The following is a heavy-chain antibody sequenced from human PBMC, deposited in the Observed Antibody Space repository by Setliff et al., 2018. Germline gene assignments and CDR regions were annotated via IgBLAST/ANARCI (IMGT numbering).Heavy chain of an antibody. CDR3: ATSVSWIQLVLYPQGHPEPFDY. CDR1: GYTLTELS. J-gene: IGHJ4*02. CDR2: FDPEDGET. Sequence: ASVKVSCKVSGYTLTELSMHRVRQAPGKGLEWMGGFDPEDGETIYAQKSQGRVTMTEDTSTDTAYMELSSLRSEDTAVYYCATSVSWIQLVLYPQGHPEPFDYWGQGTLVTVS. V-gene: IGHV1-24*01. D-gene: IGHD5-18*01.